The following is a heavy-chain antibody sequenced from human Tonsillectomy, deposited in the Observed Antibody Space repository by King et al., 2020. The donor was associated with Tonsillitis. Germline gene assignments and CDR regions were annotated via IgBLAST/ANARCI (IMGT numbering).Heavy chain of an antibody. V-gene: IGHV1-2*02. CDR2: INPNSGGT. D-gene: IGHD4-23*01. Sequence: QLVQSGAEVKKPGASVKVSCKASGYTFTAFYVHWVRQAPGQGLEWMGWINPNSGGTNYALNFQGRVTLTRDTSISTAYMDLRRLRSDDTAVYYCARDLYGGNSGVFDIWGQGTMVTVSS. CDR3: ARDLYGGNSGVFDI. J-gene: IGHJ3*02. CDR1: GYTFTAFY.